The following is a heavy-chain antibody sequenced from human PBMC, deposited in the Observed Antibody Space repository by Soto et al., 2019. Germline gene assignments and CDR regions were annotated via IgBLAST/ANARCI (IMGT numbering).Heavy chain of an antibody. CDR2: IRSKANSYAT. D-gene: IGHD3-10*01. V-gene: IGHV3-73*01. CDR3: TSHGSLPN. Sequence: GGSLRLSCAASGFTFSSYAMSWVRQASGKGLEWVGRIRSKANSYATAYAASVKGRFTISRDDSKNTAYLQMNSLKTEDTAVYYCTSHGSLPNWGQGTLVTVSS. CDR1: GFTFSSYA. J-gene: IGHJ4*02.